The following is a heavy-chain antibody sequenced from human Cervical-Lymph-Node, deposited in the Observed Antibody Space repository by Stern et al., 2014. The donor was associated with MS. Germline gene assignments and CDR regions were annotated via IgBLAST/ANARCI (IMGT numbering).Heavy chain of an antibody. V-gene: IGHV3-15*01. CDR1: GFTFSNAW. J-gene: IGHJ4*02. Sequence: EVQLVQSGGGLVKPGGSLRLSCAASGFTFSNAWMSWVRQAPGKGLEWVGRIKSKTDGGTTDYAAPVKGRFTISRDDSKNTLYLQMNSLKTEDTAVYYCTTACGSYLCPLVDYWGQGTLVTVSS. CDR2: IKSKTDGGTT. D-gene: IGHD1-26*01. CDR3: TTACGSYLCPLVDY.